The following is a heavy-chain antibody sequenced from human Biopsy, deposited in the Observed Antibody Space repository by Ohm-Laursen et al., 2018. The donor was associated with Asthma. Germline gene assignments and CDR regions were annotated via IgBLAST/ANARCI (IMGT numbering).Heavy chain of an antibody. J-gene: IGHJ4*02. V-gene: IGHV3-30*18. CDR2: ILSDGRDK. Sequence: SLRLSCAAAGFTFSSYGMHWVRQAPGKGLEWVAVILSDGRDKYYADSVKGRFTISRDNSRNTLHLEMNSLRAEDTAVYFCAKDRVRINSAYYFDYWGQGTLVTVSS. CDR3: AKDRVRINSAYYFDY. D-gene: IGHD3-10*01. CDR1: GFTFSSYG.